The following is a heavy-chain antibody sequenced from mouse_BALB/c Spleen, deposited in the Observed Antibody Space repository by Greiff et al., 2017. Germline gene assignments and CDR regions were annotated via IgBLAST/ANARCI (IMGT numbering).Heavy chain of an antibody. CDR2: ISSGSSTI. J-gene: IGHJ2*01. V-gene: IGHV5-17*02. D-gene: IGHD2-5*01. CDR3: ARSNSYFDY. Sequence: EVKLMESGGGLVQPGGSRKLSCAASGFTFSSFGMHWVRQAPEKGLEWVAYISSGSSTIYYADTVKGRFTISRDNPKNTLFLQMTSLRSEDTAMYYCARSNSYFDYWGQGTTLTVSS. CDR1: GFTFSSFG.